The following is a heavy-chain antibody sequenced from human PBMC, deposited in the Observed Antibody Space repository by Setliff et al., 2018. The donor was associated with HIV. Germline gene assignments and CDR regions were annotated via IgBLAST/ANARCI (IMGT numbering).Heavy chain of an antibody. D-gene: IGHD3-16*01. Sequence: PGGSLRLSCVASGFNFNKYAMHWVRQAPGKGLECVGLISYDGTYKYYAESVKGRFTISRDNSRNTLYLQMNSLRTEDTAVYYCAKDWGSRLSYSFYYMDVWGKGTTVTVSS. CDR2: ISYDGTYK. V-gene: IGHV3-30*04. CDR1: GFNFNKYA. CDR3: AKDWGSRLSYSFYYMDV. J-gene: IGHJ6*03.